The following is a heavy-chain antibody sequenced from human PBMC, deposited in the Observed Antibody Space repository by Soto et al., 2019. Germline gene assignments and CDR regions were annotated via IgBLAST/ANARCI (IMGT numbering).Heavy chain of an antibody. J-gene: IGHJ4*02. CDR2: INHSGST. V-gene: IGHV4-34*01. CDR1: GGSFSGYY. Sequence: QVQLQQWGAGLLKPSETLSLTCAVYGGSFSGYYWSWIRQPPGKGLEWIGEINHSGSTNYNPSLKTRVTISVXRSXNXSSRKLSSVTAADTSVYYCARGGVVVPAAIRNTFDYWGQGTVVTVSS. D-gene: IGHD2-2*02. CDR3: ARGGVVVPAAIRNTFDY.